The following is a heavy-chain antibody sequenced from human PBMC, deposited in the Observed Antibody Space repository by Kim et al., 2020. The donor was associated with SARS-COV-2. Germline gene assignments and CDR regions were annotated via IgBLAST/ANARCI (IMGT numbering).Heavy chain of an antibody. CDR2: INHSGST. CDR3: ARGRIQLWLRYWFDP. V-gene: IGHV4-34*01. CDR1: GGSFSGYY. Sequence: SETLSLTCAVYGGSFSGYYWSWIRQPPGKGLEWIGEINHSGSTNYNPSLKSRVTISVDTSKNQFSLKLSSVTAADTAVYYCARGRIQLWLRYWFDPWGQGTLVTVSS. J-gene: IGHJ5*02. D-gene: IGHD5-18*01.